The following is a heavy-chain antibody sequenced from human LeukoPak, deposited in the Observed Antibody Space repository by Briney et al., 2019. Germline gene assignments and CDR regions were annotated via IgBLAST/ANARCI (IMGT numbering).Heavy chain of an antibody. CDR3: ARCSGGSCYHDY. D-gene: IGHD2-15*01. Sequence: PSETLSLTCTVSGGSISSYYWSWIRQPPGKGLEWIGSIYHSGTTYYNPSPKSRVTISVDTSKNQFSLKLSSVTAADTAVYYCARCSGGSCYHDYWGQGTLVTVSS. V-gene: IGHV4-59*08. CDR1: GGSISSYY. CDR2: IYHSGTT. J-gene: IGHJ4*02.